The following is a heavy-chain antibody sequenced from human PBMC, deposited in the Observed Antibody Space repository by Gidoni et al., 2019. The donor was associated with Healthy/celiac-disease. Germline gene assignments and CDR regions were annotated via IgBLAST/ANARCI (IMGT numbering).Heavy chain of an antibody. V-gene: IGHV3-7*01. D-gene: IGHD1-26*01. CDR3: ARASYYADYYYYYMDV. J-gene: IGHJ6*03. CDR1: GFTFSSCW. CDR2: IKQDGSEK. Sequence: EVQLVESGGGLVQPGGSLRLSCAASGFTFSSCWMSWVRQAPGKGLEWVANIKQDGSEKYYVDSVKGRFTISRDNAKNSLYLQMNSLRAEDTAVYYCARASYYADYYYYYMDVWGKGTTVTVSS.